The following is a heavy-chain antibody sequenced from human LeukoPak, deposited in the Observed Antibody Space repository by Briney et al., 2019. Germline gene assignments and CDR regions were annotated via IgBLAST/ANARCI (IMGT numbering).Heavy chain of an antibody. V-gene: IGHV1-46*01. D-gene: IGHD6-13*01. CDR3: ARDIAAAGTRWAFDY. CDR2: INPSGGST. J-gene: IGHJ4*02. CDR1: GYTFTGYY. Sequence: ASVKVSCKASGYTFTGYYMHWVRQAPGQGLEWMGIINPSGGSTNYAQTFQGRVTMTRDTSTSTVYMELSSLRSEDTAVYYCARDIAAAGTRWAFDYWGRGTLVTVSS.